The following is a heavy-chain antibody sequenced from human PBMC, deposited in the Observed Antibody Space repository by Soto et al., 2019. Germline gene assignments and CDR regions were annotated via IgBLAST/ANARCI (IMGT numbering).Heavy chain of an antibody. CDR1: GGTFSSYA. J-gene: IGHJ5*02. CDR3: ARDPERSNWFDP. Sequence: SVKVSCKASGGTFSSYAISWVRQAPGQGLEWMGGIIPIFGTANYAQKFQGRVTITADESTSTAYMELSSLRSEDTAVYYCARDPERSNWFDPWGQGTMVTVYS. D-gene: IGHD1-1*01. CDR2: IIPIFGTA. V-gene: IGHV1-69*13.